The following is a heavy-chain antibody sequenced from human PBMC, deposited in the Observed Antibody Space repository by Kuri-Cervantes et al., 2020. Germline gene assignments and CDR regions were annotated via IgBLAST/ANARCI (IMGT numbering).Heavy chain of an antibody. CDR3: ARVFQQPVTNYYYYGMDV. V-gene: IGHV1-2*02. D-gene: IGHD6-13*01. Sequence: ASVKVSCKASGYTFTGYYMHWVRQAPGQGLEWMGWINPNSGGTNYAQKLQGRVTMTTDTSTSTAYMELRSLRSDDTAVYYCARVFQQPVTNYYYYGMDVWGQGTTVTVSS. CDR1: GYTFTGYY. J-gene: IGHJ6*02. CDR2: INPNSGGT.